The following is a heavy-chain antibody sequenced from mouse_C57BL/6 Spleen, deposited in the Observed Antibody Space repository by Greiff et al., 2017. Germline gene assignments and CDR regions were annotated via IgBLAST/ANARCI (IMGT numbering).Heavy chain of an antibody. Sequence: EVKLEESGPGLVKPSQSLSLTCSVTGYSITSGYYWNWIRQFPGNKLEWMGYISYDGSNNYNPSLKNRISITRYTSKNQFFLKLNSVTTEDTATYYCAREAYGGVYWYFDVWGTGTTVTVSS. CDR1: GYSITSGYY. CDR3: AREAYGGVYWYFDV. V-gene: IGHV3-6*01. J-gene: IGHJ1*03. CDR2: ISYDGSN. D-gene: IGHD6-5*01.